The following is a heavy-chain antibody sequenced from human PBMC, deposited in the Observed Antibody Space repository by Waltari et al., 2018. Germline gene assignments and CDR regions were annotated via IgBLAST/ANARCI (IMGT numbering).Heavy chain of an antibody. D-gene: IGHD4-4*01. V-gene: IGHV3-23*04. CDR3: AKMRGGVTTAFDY. CDR1: GFTFSGYA. Sequence: VQLVESGGVLVNPGGSLGFPCSASGFTFSGYAMGWVPQAPGKGLEWISSIGTRGATTYSVDSVKGRFANSRDNSHNTLYLQMNRLRAEDTATYYCAKMRGGVTTAFDYWGQGTLVTVSS. CDR2: IGTRGATT. J-gene: IGHJ4*02.